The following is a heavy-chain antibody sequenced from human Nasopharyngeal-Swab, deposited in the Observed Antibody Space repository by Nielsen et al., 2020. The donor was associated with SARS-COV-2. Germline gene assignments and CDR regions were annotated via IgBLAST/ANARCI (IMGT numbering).Heavy chain of an antibody. D-gene: IGHD1-1*01. J-gene: IGHJ4*02. Sequence: GGSLRLSCEASGFTVSSYSMNWVRQAPGKGLDWVSSISSTSVYIYYADSVKGRFTISRDNAKNSLYLQMNSLRAEDTAVYFCARGATGTTPPFDYWGQGTLVTVSS. V-gene: IGHV3-21*01. CDR3: ARGATGTTPPFDY. CDR1: GFTVSSYS. CDR2: ISSTSVYI.